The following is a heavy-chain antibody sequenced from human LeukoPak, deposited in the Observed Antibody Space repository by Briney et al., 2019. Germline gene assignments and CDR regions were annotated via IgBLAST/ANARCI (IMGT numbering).Heavy chain of an antibody. J-gene: IGHJ4*02. Sequence: ASVKVSCKASGGTFSSYAIRWVRPAPGQGLEWMGRIIPILGVANYAQKFQGRVTITADKSTSTAYMELSSLRSEDTAVYYCARGVPDYYDSSGRDHFDYWGQGTLVTVSS. CDR3: ARGVPDYYDSSGRDHFDY. CDR1: GGTFSSYA. CDR2: IIPILGVA. V-gene: IGHV1-69*04. D-gene: IGHD3-22*01.